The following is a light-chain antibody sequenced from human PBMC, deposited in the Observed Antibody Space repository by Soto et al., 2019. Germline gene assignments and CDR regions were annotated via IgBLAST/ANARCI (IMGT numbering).Light chain of an antibody. J-gene: IGKJ1*01. Sequence: EIGLTQSPGTLSLSPGERATLSCRASQSVSSSYLAWYQQKPGQAPRLLIYDASTRATGVPARFSGSGSGTDFTLTISRLEPEDFAVYYCQQYGSSPKTFGQGTKVDIK. CDR1: QSVSSSY. V-gene: IGKV3-20*01. CDR2: DAS. CDR3: QQYGSSPKT.